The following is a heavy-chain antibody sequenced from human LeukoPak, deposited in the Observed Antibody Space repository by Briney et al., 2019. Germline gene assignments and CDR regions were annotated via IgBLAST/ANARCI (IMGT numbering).Heavy chain of an antibody. CDR1: GYTFTSYG. CDR3: AREGIGWFGELVSRSHMDV. D-gene: IGHD3-10*01. V-gene: IGHV1-18*01. Sequence: GASVTLTCKASGYTFTSYGISWVRQAPGQGLEWMGCISAYNGNTNYAQMLQGRVTMTTDTSTSTAYMELRSLRSDDTVVYYCAREGIGWFGELVSRSHMDVWGKGTTVTVSS. CDR2: ISAYNGNT. J-gene: IGHJ6*03.